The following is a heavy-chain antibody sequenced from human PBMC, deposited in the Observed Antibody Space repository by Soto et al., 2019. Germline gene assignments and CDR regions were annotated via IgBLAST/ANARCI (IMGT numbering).Heavy chain of an antibody. V-gene: IGHV3-13*04. J-gene: IGHJ4*02. CDR3: ARSRFGDSSGYYLFDY. CDR1: GFTFSSYD. Sequence: PGGSLRLSCAASGFTFSSYDMHWVRQATGKGLEWVSAIGTAGDTYYPGSVKGRFTISRENAKNSLYLQMNSLRAGDTAVYYCARSRFGDSSGYYLFDYWGQGTLVTVSS. CDR2: IGTAGDT. D-gene: IGHD3-22*01.